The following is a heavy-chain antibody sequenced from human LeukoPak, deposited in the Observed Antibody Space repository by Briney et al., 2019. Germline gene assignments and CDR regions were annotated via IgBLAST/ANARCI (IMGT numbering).Heavy chain of an antibody. V-gene: IGHV1-2*02. D-gene: IGHD3-3*01. CDR1: GYTFTGYY. J-gene: IGHJ5*02. CDR3: ARGPGTYYDFWSGKGWFDP. Sequence: ASVKVSCKASGYTFTGYYMHWVRQAPGQGLEWMGWINPNSGGTNYAQKFQGRVTMTRDTSISTAYMELSRLRSDDTAVYYCARGPGTYYDFWSGKGWFDPWGQGTLVTVSS. CDR2: INPNSGGT.